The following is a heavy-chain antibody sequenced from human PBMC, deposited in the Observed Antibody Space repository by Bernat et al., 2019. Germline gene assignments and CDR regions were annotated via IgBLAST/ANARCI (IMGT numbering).Heavy chain of an antibody. Sequence: EVQLVESGGGLVQPGGSLRLSCAASGFNFGGYWMTWVRQAPGKGLEWVANIKQDGSERFYVESVKGLFTISRNNAKNSLYLQMTSLRAEDTAVYYCAKCIVAAGRSLYYHYGMDVWGQGTTVTVSS. CDR1: GFNFGGYW. V-gene: IGHV3-7*02. D-gene: IGHD6-13*01. CDR2: IKQDGSER. CDR3: AKCIVAAGRSLYYHYGMDV. J-gene: IGHJ6*02.